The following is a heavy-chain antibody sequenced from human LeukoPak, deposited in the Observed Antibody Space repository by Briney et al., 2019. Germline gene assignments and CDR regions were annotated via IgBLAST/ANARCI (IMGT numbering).Heavy chain of an antibody. Sequence: PSETLSLTLSGSGVSVSSGSYYWSWLRQPPGKGLEWIGYIDDTGSTNYNPSLKSRATTSVNTATNQFPLKLSSGASADTSGYFCARADYDSSVYYMWEDVPPGTRYFFDYWGQGTLVTVSS. CDR1: GVSVSSGSYY. CDR3: ARADYDSSVYYMWEDVPPGTRYFFDY. CDR2: IDDTGST. J-gene: IGHJ4*02. V-gene: IGHV4-61*01. D-gene: IGHD3-22*01.